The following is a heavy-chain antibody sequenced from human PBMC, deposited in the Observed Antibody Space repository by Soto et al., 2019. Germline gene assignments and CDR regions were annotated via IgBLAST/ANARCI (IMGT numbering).Heavy chain of an antibody. D-gene: IGHD4-17*01. CDR1: GFTFSSYA. CDR2: ISGSGDST. V-gene: IGHV3-23*01. CDR3: VRGTGNYYYSMDV. Sequence: GGSLRLSCAASGFTFSSYAMSWVRQAPGKGLELVSVISGSGDSTYADSVKGRFTISRDNSKNTLYLQMNSLRAEDTAVYYCVRGTGNYYYSMDVWGQGTTVTVSS. J-gene: IGHJ6*02.